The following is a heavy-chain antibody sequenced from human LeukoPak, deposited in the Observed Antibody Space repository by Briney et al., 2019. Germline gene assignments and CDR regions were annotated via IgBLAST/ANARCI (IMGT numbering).Heavy chain of an antibody. CDR2: IYHSGST. CDR1: GGSISSYY. D-gene: IGHD3-3*01. CDR3: ARGRITIFGVVIFDAFDI. V-gene: IGHV4-59*12. Sequence: SETLSLTCTVSGGSISSYYWSWIRQPPGKGLEWIGYIYHSGSTYYNPSLKSRVTISVDRSKNQFSLKLGSVTAADTAVYYCARGRITIFGVVIFDAFDIWGQGTMVTVSS. J-gene: IGHJ3*02.